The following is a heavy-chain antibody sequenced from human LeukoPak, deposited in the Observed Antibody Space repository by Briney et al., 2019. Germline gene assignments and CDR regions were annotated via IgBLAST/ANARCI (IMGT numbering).Heavy chain of an antibody. Sequence: GSLRLSCAASGFTFSSYSMNWVRQAPGKGLEWVSSISSSSSYIYYADSVKGRFTISRDNAKNSLYLQMNSLRAEDTAVYYCARGVCSSTSCYGDWGQGTLVTVSS. D-gene: IGHD2-2*01. J-gene: IGHJ4*02. CDR1: GFTFSSYS. CDR2: ISSSSSYI. CDR3: ARGVCSSTSCYGD. V-gene: IGHV3-21*01.